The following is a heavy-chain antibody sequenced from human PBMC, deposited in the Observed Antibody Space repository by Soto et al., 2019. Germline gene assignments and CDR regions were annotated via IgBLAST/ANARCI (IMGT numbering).Heavy chain of an antibody. D-gene: IGHD2-15*01. CDR2: IIPIFGTA. Sequence: ASVKVSCKSSVGTFSSYATSWVRQGPGQGLEWMGGIIPIFGTANYSPYFQGQVTISADKSISTAYLQWSRLKASDTAMYYCASTGYCRGGSCFSPRAGMDVWGQGTTVTVSS. CDR1: VGTFSSYA. V-gene: IGHV1-69*06. CDR3: ASTGYCRGGSCFSPRAGMDV. J-gene: IGHJ6*02.